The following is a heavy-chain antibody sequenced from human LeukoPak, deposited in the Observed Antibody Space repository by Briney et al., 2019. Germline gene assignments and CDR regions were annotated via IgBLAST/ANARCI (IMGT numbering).Heavy chain of an antibody. CDR1: GYIFSNYW. Sequence: GESLKISCKGSGYIFSNYWIGWARQMPGKSLEWMGTIYPGDSDTTYSPSLQGQVTISADKSISTAYLQWNSLKASDTAMYFCARQTSSSSRVDFWGQGTLVTVSS. CDR3: ARQTSSSSRVDF. J-gene: IGHJ4*02. CDR2: IYPGDSDT. D-gene: IGHD6-6*01. V-gene: IGHV5-51*01.